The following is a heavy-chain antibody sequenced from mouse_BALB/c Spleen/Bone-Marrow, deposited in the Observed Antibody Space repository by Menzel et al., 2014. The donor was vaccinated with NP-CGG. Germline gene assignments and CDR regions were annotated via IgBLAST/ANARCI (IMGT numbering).Heavy chain of an antibody. V-gene: IGHV2-6-7*01. CDR3: ARDSFLITRALDY. CDR1: GFSLTGYG. J-gene: IGHJ4*01. Sequence: VMLVESGPGLVAPSQSLSITCTVSGFSLTGYGVSWVRQPPGKGLEWLGMIWGDGSTDYNSALKSSLSISKDNSKSQVFLKMNSLQTDDTARYYCARDSFLITRALDYWGQGTSVTVSS. D-gene: IGHD2-4*01. CDR2: IWGDGST.